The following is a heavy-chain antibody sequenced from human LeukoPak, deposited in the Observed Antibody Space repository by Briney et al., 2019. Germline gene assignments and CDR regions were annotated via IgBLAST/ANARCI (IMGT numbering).Heavy chain of an antibody. CDR2: ISGSGGST. J-gene: IGHJ6*03. D-gene: IGHD2-15*01. Sequence: HSGGSLRLSCAASGFTFSSYGMSWVRQAPGKGLEWVSAISGSGGSTYYADSVKGRFTISRDNSKNTLYLQMNSLRAEDTAVYYCARVLRYCSGGNCYSGGLGYMDVWGKGTTVTISS. V-gene: IGHV3-23*01. CDR1: GFTFSSYG. CDR3: ARVLRYCSGGNCYSGGLGYMDV.